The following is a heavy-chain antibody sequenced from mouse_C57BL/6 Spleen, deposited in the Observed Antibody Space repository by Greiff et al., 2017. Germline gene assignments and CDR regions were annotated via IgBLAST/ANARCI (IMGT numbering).Heavy chain of an antibody. V-gene: IGHV1-80*01. J-gene: IGHJ1*03. CDR3: ARWYYGRRYFDV. Sequence: QVQLQQSGAELVKPGASVKISCKASGYAFSSYWMNWVKQRPGKGLEWIGQIYPGDGDTNYNGKFKGKATLTADKSSSTAYMQLISLPSEDSAVYFCARWYYGRRYFDVWGTGTTVTVSA. CDR2: IYPGDGDT. CDR1: GYAFSSYW. D-gene: IGHD1-1*01.